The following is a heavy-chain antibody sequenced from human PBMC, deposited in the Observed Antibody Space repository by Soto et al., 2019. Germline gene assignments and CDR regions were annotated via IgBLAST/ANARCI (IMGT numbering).Heavy chain of an antibody. D-gene: IGHD3-16*01. J-gene: IGHJ6*02. CDR1: GYTFTSYG. V-gene: IGHV1-18*04. CDR3: AGAAGDYSSHSFFYYGMDV. Sequence: ASVKVSCKASGYTFTSYGISWVRQAPGQGLEWMGWISAYNGNTNYAQKLQGRVTMTTDTSTSTAYMELRSLRSDDTAVYYCAGAAGDYSSHSFFYYGMDVWGQGTTVTVSS. CDR2: ISAYNGNT.